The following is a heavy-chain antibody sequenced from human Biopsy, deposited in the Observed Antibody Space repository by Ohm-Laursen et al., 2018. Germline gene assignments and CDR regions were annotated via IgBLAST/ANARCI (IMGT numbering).Heavy chain of an antibody. D-gene: IGHD6-19*01. CDR3: ARGRLRAVARFDY. Sequence: SETLSFTCSVYGGPFSGYYWSWIRQPPGKGLEWIGEINHSGGTNYNPSLKSRVTISVDTSKNQFSLKLSSVTAADTAVYYCARGRLRAVARFDYWGQGTLVTVSS. J-gene: IGHJ4*02. CDR2: INHSGGT. CDR1: GGPFSGYY. V-gene: IGHV4-34*01.